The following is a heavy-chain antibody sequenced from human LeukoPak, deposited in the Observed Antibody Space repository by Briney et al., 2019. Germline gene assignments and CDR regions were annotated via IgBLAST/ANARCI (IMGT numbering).Heavy chain of an antibody. V-gene: IGHV1-8*02. CDR2: MNPIGVDT. J-gene: IGHJ4*02. D-gene: IGHD1-7*01. Sequence: ASVELCCKAFGHPFTGYVIKWGRQSAGLGREWMGWMNPIGVDTVYAQKLHGRVTMTRNNSTSTAYMELSSLRSEDTAVHYCARGPNWNYVVPLDYCGQGTLVTVSS. CDR1: GHPFTGYV. CDR3: ARGPNWNYVVPLDY.